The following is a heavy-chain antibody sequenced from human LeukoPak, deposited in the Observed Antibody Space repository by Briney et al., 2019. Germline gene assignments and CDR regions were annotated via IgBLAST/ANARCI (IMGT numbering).Heavy chain of an antibody. CDR1: GGSISSNNW. J-gene: IGHJ3*01. CDR2: IYPSGRT. D-gene: IGHD1-26*01. V-gene: IGHV4-4*02. CDR3: GRALVGATGALDL. Sequence: TLSLTCAVSGGSISSNNWWSWVRQPPGKGLEWIGEIYPSGRTNYNPSLKSRVTISIDKSKNQFSLNLRSVTAADTAAYYCGRALVGATGALDLWGQGTMVIVSS.